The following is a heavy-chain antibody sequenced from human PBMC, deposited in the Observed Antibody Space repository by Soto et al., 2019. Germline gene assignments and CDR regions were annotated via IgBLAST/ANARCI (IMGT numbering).Heavy chain of an antibody. CDR2: INPSGGST. J-gene: IGHJ4*02. V-gene: IGHV1-46*01. CDR1: GYTFTSYY. CDR3: ARDGGRMTTVTRSFDY. Sequence: QVQLVQSGAEVKKPGASVKVSCKASGYTFTSYYMHWVRQAPGQGLEWMRIINPSGGSTSYAQKFQGRVTITRDTSKGTVYMELSSLRSEDRAVYYCARDGGRMTTVTRSFDYWGQGTLVTVSS. D-gene: IGHD4-17*01.